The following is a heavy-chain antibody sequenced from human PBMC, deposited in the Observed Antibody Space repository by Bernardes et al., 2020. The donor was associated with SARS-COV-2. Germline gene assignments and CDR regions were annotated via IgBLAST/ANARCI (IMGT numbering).Heavy chain of an antibody. CDR2: IKRKTDGGTT. V-gene: IGHV3-15*07. CDR3: AKEKSITIFGVVRYGMDV. J-gene: IGHJ6*02. D-gene: IGHD3-3*01. Sequence: GGSLRLSCAASGFTFSNAWMNWVRQAPGKGLEWVGHIKRKTDGGTTDYAAPVKGRFTISGDDSKNTLYLQMNSLRAEDTAVYYCAKEKSITIFGVVRYGMDVWGQGTTVTVSS. CDR1: GFTFSNAW.